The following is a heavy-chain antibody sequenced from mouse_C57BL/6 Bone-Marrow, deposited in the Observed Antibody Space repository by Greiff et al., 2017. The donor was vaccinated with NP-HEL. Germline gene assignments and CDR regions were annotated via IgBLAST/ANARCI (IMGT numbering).Heavy chain of an antibody. Sequence: VQLKESGAELVRPGASVKLSCTASGFNIKDDYMHWVKQRPEQGLEWIGWIDPENGDTEYAPKFQGKATITADTSSNTAYLQLSCLTSEDTAVYYCTTGVTVVAPPAWFAYWGQGTLVTVSA. CDR1: GFNIKDDY. J-gene: IGHJ3*01. CDR3: TTGVTVVAPPAWFAY. CDR2: IDPENGDT. D-gene: IGHD1-1*01. V-gene: IGHV14-4*01.